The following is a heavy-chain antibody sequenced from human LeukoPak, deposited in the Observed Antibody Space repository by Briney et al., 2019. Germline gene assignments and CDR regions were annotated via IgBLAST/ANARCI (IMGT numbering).Heavy chain of an antibody. CDR3: ARVYHFGSKAGHDAFDI. J-gene: IGHJ3*02. Sequence: ASVKVSCKASGYTFTSYYMHWVRQAPGQGLEWMGMINPSGGSTSYAQKFQGRVTMTRDTSTSTVYMELSSLRSEDTAVYYCARVYHFGSKAGHDAFDIWGQGTMVTVSS. D-gene: IGHD6-13*01. CDR2: INPSGGST. V-gene: IGHV1-46*01. CDR1: GYTFTSYY.